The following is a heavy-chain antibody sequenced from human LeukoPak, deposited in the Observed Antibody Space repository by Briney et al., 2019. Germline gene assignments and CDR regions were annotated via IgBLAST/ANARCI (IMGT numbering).Heavy chain of an antibody. V-gene: IGHV4-59*01. CDR3: ARSPYGSGSYGFDY. CDR1: GGSISSYY. D-gene: IGHD3-10*01. Sequence: PSETLSLTCTVSGGSISSYYWSWIRQPPGKGLEWIGYIYYSGSTNYNPSLKSRVTISVDTSKNQFSLKLSSVTAADTAVYYCARSPYGSGSYGFDYWGQGTLVTVSS. J-gene: IGHJ4*02. CDR2: IYYSGST.